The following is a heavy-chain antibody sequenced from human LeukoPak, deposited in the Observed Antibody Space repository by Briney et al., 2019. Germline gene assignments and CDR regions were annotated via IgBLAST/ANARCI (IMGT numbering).Heavy chain of an antibody. D-gene: IGHD4-17*01. CDR1: GFTFNSYA. CDR3: ARDSLSGDYVTPHYYFDY. Sequence: PGGSLRLSCAAYGFTFNSYAMHWVRQAPAKGREGVEVISYAGSNKFYADSVKGRFTISRDNSKNTLYLQMNSLRAEDTAVYYCARDSLSGDYVTPHYYFDYWGQGTLVTVSS. CDR2: ISYAGSNK. J-gene: IGHJ4*02. V-gene: IGHV3-30-3*01.